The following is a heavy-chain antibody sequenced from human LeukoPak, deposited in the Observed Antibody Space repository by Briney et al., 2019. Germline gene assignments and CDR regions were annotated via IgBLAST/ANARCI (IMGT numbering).Heavy chain of an antibody. CDR2: IYYSGST. D-gene: IGHD1-26*01. V-gene: IGHV4-59*12. J-gene: IGHJ4*02. CDR1: GGSISSYY. CDR3: ARVGVLGGGSFYFDY. Sequence: SETLSLTCTVSGGSISSYYWCWIRQPPGKGLEWIGYIYYSGSTNYNPSLKSRVTISVDTSKNQFSLKLSSVTAADTAVYYCARVGVLGGGSFYFDYWGQGTLVTVSS.